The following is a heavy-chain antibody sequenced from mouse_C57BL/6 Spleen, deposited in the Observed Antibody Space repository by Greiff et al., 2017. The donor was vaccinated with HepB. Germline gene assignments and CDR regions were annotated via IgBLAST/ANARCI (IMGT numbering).Heavy chain of an antibody. Sequence: QVQLQQPGAELVRPGSSVKLSCKASGYTFTSYWMHWVKQRPIQGLEWIGNIDPSDSETHYNQKFKDKATLTVDNSSSTAYMQLSSLTSEDSAVYYCARSRRNWYFDVWGTGTTVTVSS. J-gene: IGHJ1*03. CDR3: ARSRRNWYFDV. CDR2: IDPSDSET. CDR1: GYTFTSYW. V-gene: IGHV1-52*01.